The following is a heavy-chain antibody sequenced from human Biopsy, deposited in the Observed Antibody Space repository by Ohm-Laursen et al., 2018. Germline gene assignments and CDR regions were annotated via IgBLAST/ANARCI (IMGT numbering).Heavy chain of an antibody. Sequence: SVTLSFTCTVSGGSISSYYWNWIRQPPGQGLEWIGYIYYSGTTDYSPSLKSRVTISIDKSKNQFFLKLSSVTAEDMAVYYCARDDAVTVIRGLYYWGQGALVTVSS. V-gene: IGHV4-59*01. CDR3: ARDDAVTVIRGLYY. CDR2: IYYSGTT. CDR1: GGSISSYY. J-gene: IGHJ4*02. D-gene: IGHD2-21*02.